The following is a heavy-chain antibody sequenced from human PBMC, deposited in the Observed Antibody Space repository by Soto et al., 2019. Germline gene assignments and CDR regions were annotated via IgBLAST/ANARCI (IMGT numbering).Heavy chain of an antibody. CDR1: GGSISSGGYY. Sequence: SETLSLTCTVSGGSISSGGYYWSWIRQHPGKGLEWIGYIYYSGSTYYNPSLKSRVTISVDTSKNQFSLKLSSVTAADTAVYYCARRVAAARGPWFDPWGQGTLVTVSS. CDR2: IYYSGST. D-gene: IGHD6-13*01. J-gene: IGHJ5*02. CDR3: ARRVAAARGPWFDP. V-gene: IGHV4-31*03.